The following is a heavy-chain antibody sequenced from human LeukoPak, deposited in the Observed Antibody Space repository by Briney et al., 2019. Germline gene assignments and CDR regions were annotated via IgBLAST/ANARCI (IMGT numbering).Heavy chain of an antibody. Sequence: GGSLRLSCADSGFTFSSTAMSWGRHAPGEKLEWGSAISGSCGSTYYADSVKGRFIISRDNSKHALYLHMHSLRDEDTAGYYCAKATSPDIVVVPACSNWGQGTLVTVSS. CDR3: AKATSPDIVVVPACSN. CDR2: ISGSCGST. CDR1: GFTFSSTA. D-gene: IGHD2-2*01. V-gene: IGHV3-23*01. J-gene: IGHJ4*02.